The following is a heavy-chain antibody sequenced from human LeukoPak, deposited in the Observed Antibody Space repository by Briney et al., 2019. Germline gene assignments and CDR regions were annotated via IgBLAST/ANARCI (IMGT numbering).Heavy chain of an antibody. CDR2: IYYSGST. J-gene: IGHJ4*02. CDR3: ARVQPQQLVEWCYFDY. Sequence: SQTLSLTCTVSGGSISSSGYYWSWIRQHPGKGLEWIGYIYYSGSTYYNPSLKSRVTISVDTSKDQFSLKLSSVTAADTAVYYCARVQPQQLVEWCYFDYWGQGTLVTVSS. D-gene: IGHD6-13*01. V-gene: IGHV4-31*03. CDR1: GGSISSSGYY.